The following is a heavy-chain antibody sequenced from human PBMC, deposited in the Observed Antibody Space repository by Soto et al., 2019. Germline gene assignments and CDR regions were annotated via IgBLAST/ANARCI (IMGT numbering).Heavy chain of an antibody. CDR1: GFTFSSYA. CDR2: ISGSGGST. J-gene: IGHJ4*01. V-gene: IGHV3-23*01. Sequence: EAQLLESGGGLVQPGGYLRLSCAASGFTFSSYAMSWVRQAPGKGLEWVSAISGSGGSTYYADSVKGRFTISRDNSKNTVYPQMNGLRAEDTALYYCAKGICRLVNSGFYYWGHGTLGTV. D-gene: IGHD3-9*01. CDR3: AKGICRLVNSGFYY.